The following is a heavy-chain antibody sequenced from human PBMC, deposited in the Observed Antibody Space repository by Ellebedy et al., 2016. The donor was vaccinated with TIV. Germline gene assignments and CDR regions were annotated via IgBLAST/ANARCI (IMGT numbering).Heavy chain of an antibody. V-gene: IGHV1-69*13. J-gene: IGHJ4*02. CDR2: IIPIFGTA. CDR1: GNTFTGYY. CDR3: ARALRGYSGYDAHYYFDY. Sequence: SVKVSCXASGNTFTGYYMHWVRQAPGQGLEWMGGIIPIFGTANYAQKFQGRVTITADESTSTAYMELSSLRSEDTAVYYCARALRGYSGYDAHYYFDYWGQGTLVTVSS. D-gene: IGHD5-12*01.